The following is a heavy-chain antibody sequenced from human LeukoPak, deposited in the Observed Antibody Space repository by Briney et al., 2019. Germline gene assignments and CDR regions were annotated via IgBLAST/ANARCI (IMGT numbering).Heavy chain of an antibody. J-gene: IGHJ6*03. Sequence: SETLSLTCTVSGDSISNYYWSWIRQPAGKGLEWIGRIYTSGSTNYNPSLKSRVTMSVDTSKNQFSLKLSSVTAADTAVYYCARDGGTDYYYYMDVWGKGTTVTVSS. CDR3: ARDGGTDYYYYMDV. CDR2: IYTSGST. CDR1: GDSISNYY. D-gene: IGHD1-1*01. V-gene: IGHV4-4*07.